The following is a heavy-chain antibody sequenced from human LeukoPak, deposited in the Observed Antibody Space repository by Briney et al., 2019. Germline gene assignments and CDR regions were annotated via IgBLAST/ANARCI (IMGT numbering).Heavy chain of an antibody. D-gene: IGHD3-16*02. CDR1: GGSISSHNYY. CDR2: IYYSGTT. CDR3: ARYYDYIWGTHRSYYFDY. V-gene: IGHV4-39*01. Sequence: SETLSLTCTVSGGSISSHNYYWGWTRQPPGNGLEWIGMIYYSGTTYYNPSLKSRVTISVDISRNQFSLKLSSVTAADTAIYYCARYYDYIWGTHRSYYFDYWGQGTLVTVSS. J-gene: IGHJ4*02.